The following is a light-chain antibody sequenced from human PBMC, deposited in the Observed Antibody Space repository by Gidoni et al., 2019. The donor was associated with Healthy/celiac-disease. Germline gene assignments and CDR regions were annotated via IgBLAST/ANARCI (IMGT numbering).Light chain of an antibody. J-gene: IGLJ2*01. CDR2: QDS. CDR1: KLGDKY. V-gene: IGLV3-1*01. CDR3: QAWDSSTAKVV. Sequence: SYELTQPPSVSVSPGQTASITCSGDKLGDKYACWYHQKPGQSPVLVFYQDSKRPSGIPERFSGSNSGNTATLTISGTQAMDEADYYCQAWDSSTAKVVFGGGTKLTVL.